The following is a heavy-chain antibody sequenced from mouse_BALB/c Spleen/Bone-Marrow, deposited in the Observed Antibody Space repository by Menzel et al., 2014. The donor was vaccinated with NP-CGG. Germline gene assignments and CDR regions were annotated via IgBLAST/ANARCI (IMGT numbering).Heavy chain of an antibody. Sequence: VQRVESGPGLVAPSQSLSITCTVSGFLLTDYGVTWIRQPPGKGLEWLGIIWGGGSTFYNSSLRSRLNVSKDNSKSQVFLKMNSLQADDTAMYYCAKLDWVYAMDYWGQGASVTVSS. D-gene: IGHD4-1*01. CDR2: IWGGGST. J-gene: IGHJ4*01. CDR3: AKLDWVYAMDY. V-gene: IGHV2-6-5*01. CDR1: GFLLTDYG.